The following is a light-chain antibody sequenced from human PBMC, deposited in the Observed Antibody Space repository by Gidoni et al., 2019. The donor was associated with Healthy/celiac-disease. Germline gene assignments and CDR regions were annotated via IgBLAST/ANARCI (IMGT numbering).Light chain of an antibody. Sequence: ALQFTPSPSSLSASVGDRVTITCRASQGISSALAWYQQKPGKAPKLLIYDASSLESGVPSRFSGSGSGTDFTLTISSLQPEDFATYYCQQFNNYPQSYTFGQGTKLEIK. CDR2: DAS. J-gene: IGKJ2*01. CDR1: QGISSA. CDR3: QQFNNYPQSYT. V-gene: IGKV1D-13*01.